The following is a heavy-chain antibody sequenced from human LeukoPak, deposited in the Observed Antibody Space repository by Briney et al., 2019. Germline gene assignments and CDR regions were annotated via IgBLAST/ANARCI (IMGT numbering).Heavy chain of an antibody. J-gene: IGHJ6*02. CDR1: GYTLTELS. V-gene: IGHV1-24*01. CDR2: FDPEDGET. CDR3: AAGGGSSEYYYYYGMDV. Sequence: ASVKVSCKVSGYTLTELSMHWVRQAPGKGLEWMGGFDPEDGETIYAQKFQGRVTMTEDTSTDTAYMELSSLRSEDTAVYYCAAGGGSSEYYYYYGMDVWGQGTTVTVSS. D-gene: IGHD1-26*01.